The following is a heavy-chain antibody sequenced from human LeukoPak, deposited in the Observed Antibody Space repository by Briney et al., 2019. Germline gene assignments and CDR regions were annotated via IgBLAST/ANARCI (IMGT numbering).Heavy chain of an antibody. CDR2: IKQDGSEK. CDR1: GFTFSSYW. Sequence: PGGSLRLSCAASGFTFSSYWMSWVRQAPGKGLEWVASIKQDGSEKYYVDSVKGRFTISRDNAKNSLYLQMNSLRAEDTAVYYCARDREAGQGLDDYWGQGTLVTVSS. CDR3: ARDREAGQGLDDY. D-gene: IGHD6-19*01. J-gene: IGHJ4*02. V-gene: IGHV3-7*01.